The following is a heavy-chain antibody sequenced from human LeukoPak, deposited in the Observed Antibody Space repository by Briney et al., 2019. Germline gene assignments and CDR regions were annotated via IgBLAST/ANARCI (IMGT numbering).Heavy chain of an antibody. V-gene: IGHV3-7*01. CDR1: GFTFSTYW. D-gene: IGHD2-21*02. J-gene: IGHJ4*02. CDR2: INQDASEI. CDR3: ATDRDNSDWQRRFDS. Sequence: GGSLRLSCAASGFTFSTYWMNWYRQAPGKGLEWVGNINQDASEINYVDSVRGRFTISRDNAKNSLHLQMNSLRAEDTAVYYCATDRDNSDWQRRFDSWGQGTLVTVTP.